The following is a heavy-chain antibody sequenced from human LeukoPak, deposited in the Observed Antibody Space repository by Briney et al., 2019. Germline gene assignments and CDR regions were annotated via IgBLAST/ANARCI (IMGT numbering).Heavy chain of an antibody. D-gene: IGHD2-15*01. CDR1: GFTFSGYG. V-gene: IGHV3-23*01. CDR3: AKGVGYCSGGSCQQFDY. J-gene: IGHJ4*02. Sequence: GGSLRLSCAASGFTFSGYGMSWVRQAPGKGLKWVSSISGSGGSTYYADSVKGRITISRDNSKNTLYLQMNSLRAEDTAVYYCAKGVGYCSGGSCQQFDYWGQGTLVTVSS. CDR2: ISGSGGST.